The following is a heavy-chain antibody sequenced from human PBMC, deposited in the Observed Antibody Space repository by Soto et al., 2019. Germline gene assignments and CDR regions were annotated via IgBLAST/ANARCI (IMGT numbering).Heavy chain of an antibody. V-gene: IGHV4-31*03. Sequence: SETLSLTCTVSGDSLSSGGHYWSWIRHHPGKGLEWIGHIYDSVNTYYSPSLRSRVTISADMSKNQFSLNLRSVTAADTAVYYCARVDHRGYFAILTDYWGQGTLVTVSS. CDR2: IYDSVNT. CDR3: ARVDHRGYFAILTDY. D-gene: IGHD3-9*01. J-gene: IGHJ4*02. CDR1: GDSLSSGGHY.